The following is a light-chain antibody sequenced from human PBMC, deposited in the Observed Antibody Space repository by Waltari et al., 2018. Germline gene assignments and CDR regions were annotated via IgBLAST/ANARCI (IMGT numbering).Light chain of an antibody. CDR2: SNN. Sequence: QSVLTQPPSTSGTPGQTVTISCSGSGSNIGSNVVNWYQQVPGTAPKLLIYSNNQRPPGVPDRCSGSKSATSASRAISGLQSEDEADYYCTAWDESLVGRLFGGGTKLTVL. V-gene: IGLV1-44*01. CDR1: GSNIGSNV. CDR3: TAWDESLVGRL. J-gene: IGLJ2*01.